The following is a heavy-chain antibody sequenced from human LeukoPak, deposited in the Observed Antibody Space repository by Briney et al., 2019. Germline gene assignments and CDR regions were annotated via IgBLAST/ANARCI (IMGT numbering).Heavy chain of an antibody. V-gene: IGHV3-21*04. Sequence: GGSLRLSCAASGFTFSSYSMNWVRQAPGKGLEWVSSISSSSSYIYYADSVKGRFTISRDNAKNSLYLQMNSLRAEDTAVYYCAKDNHPTQYRVYDYVWGSYRYTGPFDYWGQGTLVTVSS. CDR2: ISSSSSYI. CDR3: AKDNHPTQYRVYDYVWGSYRYTGPFDY. D-gene: IGHD3-16*02. J-gene: IGHJ4*02. CDR1: GFTFSSYS.